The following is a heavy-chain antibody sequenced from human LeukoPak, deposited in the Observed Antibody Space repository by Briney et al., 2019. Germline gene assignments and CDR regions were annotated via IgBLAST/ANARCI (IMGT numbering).Heavy chain of an antibody. D-gene: IGHD3-10*01. Sequence: PSETLSLTCTVSGGSISSYYWSWIRQPPGKGLQWIGYIYYSGSTNYNPSLKSRVTISVDTSKNQFSLKLNSVTAADTAVYYCARVGGSGSYWEYYFDYWGQGTLVTVSS. CDR1: GGSISSYY. J-gene: IGHJ4*02. CDR3: ARVGGSGSYWEYYFDY. CDR2: IYYSGST. V-gene: IGHV4-59*01.